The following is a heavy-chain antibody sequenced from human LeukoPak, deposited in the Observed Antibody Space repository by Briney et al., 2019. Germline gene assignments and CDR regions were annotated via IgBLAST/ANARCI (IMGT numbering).Heavy chain of an antibody. CDR3: ARDSIVRGNIGNDMDV. Sequence: GGSLRLYCAASGFTFSDYYMSWIRQAPGKGLEWVSYISHSGRTMYYADSVKGRFTISRDNAKNSLYLQMNSLRAGDTAVYYCARDSIVRGNIGNDMDVWGKGTTVTVSS. J-gene: IGHJ6*03. D-gene: IGHD2-8*01. CDR1: GFTFSDYY. V-gene: IGHV3-11*01. CDR2: ISHSGRTM.